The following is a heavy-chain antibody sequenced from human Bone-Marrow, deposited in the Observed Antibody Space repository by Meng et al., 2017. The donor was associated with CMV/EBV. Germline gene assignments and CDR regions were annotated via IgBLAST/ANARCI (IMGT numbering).Heavy chain of an antibody. V-gene: IGHV1-18*01. J-gene: IGHJ5*02. Sequence: ASVKVSCKHSGGIFSSYAISWVRQAPGQGLEWMGWISAYNGNTNYAQKLQGRVTMTTDTSTSTAYMELRSLRSDDTAFSYCAIAARPLFRFDPWGQGTLVTVSS. CDR3: AIAARPLFRFDP. D-gene: IGHD6-6*01. CDR1: GGIFSSYA. CDR2: ISAYNGNT.